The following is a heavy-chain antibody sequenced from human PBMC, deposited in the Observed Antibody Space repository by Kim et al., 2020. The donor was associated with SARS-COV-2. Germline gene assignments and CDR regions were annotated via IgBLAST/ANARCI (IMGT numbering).Heavy chain of an antibody. CDR3: AGANYYDSSGYLGAFDI. J-gene: IGHJ3*02. Sequence: FQGRVTITADKSTSTAYMELSSLRSEDTAVYYCAGANYYDSSGYLGAFDIWGQGTMVTVSS. V-gene: IGHV1-69*02. D-gene: IGHD3-22*01.